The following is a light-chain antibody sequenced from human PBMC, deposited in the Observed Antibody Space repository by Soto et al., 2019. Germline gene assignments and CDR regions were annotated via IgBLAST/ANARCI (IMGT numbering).Light chain of an antibody. Sequence: DIQMTQSPSTLSASVGDRVTITCRASQSISSWLAWDQQKPGKAPKLLIYDASSLESGVPSRFSDSGSGTEFTLTISSLQPDDFATYYCQQNNSYGTVGQGTKVEIK. CDR3: QQNNSYGT. CDR2: DAS. CDR1: QSISSW. J-gene: IGKJ1*01. V-gene: IGKV1-5*01.